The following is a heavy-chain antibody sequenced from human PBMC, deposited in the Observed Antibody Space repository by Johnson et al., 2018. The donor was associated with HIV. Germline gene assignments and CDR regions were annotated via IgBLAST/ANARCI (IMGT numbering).Heavy chain of an antibody. CDR3: ARDALESPWGFDI. D-gene: IGHD7-27*01. V-gene: IGHV3-30-3*01. J-gene: IGHJ3*02. Sequence: VQLVESGGGVVRPGGSLRLSCAASGFTFDDYGMSWVRQAPGKGLEWVAVISYDGSNKYYADSVKGRFTISRDNSKNTLYLQMNSLRAEDTAVYYCARDALESPWGFDIWGQGTLVTVSS. CDR2: ISYDGSNK. CDR1: GFTFDDYG.